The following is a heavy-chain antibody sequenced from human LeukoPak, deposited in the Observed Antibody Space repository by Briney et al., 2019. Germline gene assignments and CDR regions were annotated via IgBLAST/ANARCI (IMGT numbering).Heavy chain of an antibody. Sequence: QPGGSPRLSCAASGFTFSSYWMSWVRQARGKGPEWVANIKQDGSEKYYVDSVKGRFTISRDNAKNSLYLQMNSLRAEDTAVYYCARDPPRGRFPDYWGQGTLVTVSS. CDR3: ARDPPRGRFPDY. CDR1: GFTFSSYW. CDR2: IKQDGSEK. J-gene: IGHJ4*02. D-gene: IGHD3-10*01. V-gene: IGHV3-7*01.